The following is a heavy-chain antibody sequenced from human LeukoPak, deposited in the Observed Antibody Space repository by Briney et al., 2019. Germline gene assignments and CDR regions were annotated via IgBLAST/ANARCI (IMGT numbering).Heavy chain of an antibody. D-gene: IGHD3-10*01. CDR1: GFTFSSYE. V-gene: IGHV3-48*03. CDR2: ISSSGSTI. J-gene: IGHJ6*03. CDR3: AREEAMVRGVGNYYMDV. Sequence: GGSLRLSCAASGFTFSSYEMNWVRQAPGKGLEWVSYISSSGSTIYYADSVKGRFTISRDNAKNSLYLQMNSLRAEDTAVYYCAREEAMVRGVGNYYMDVWGKGTTVTISS.